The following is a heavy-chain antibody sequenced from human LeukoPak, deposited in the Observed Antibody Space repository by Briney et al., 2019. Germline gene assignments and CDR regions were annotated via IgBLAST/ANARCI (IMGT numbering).Heavy chain of an antibody. V-gene: IGHV1-8*01. Sequence: ASVKVSCKASGYTFTSYDIYWVRQAPGQGLEWMGWMNPNSGNTGYAQKFQGRVTMTRNTSISTAYMELSSLRSEDTAVYYCARGGEPTESSSWHTFDYWGQGTLVTVSS. D-gene: IGHD6-13*01. CDR3: ARGGEPTESSSWHTFDY. J-gene: IGHJ4*02. CDR1: GYTFTSYD. CDR2: MNPNSGNT.